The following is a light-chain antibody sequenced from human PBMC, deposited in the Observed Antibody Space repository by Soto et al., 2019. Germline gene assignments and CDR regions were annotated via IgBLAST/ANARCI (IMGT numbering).Light chain of an antibody. J-gene: IGLJ1*01. V-gene: IGLV2-23*01. Sequence: SVLTQPASVSGSPGQSITISCTGSSSDFGSYNPVSWYQQHPGKAPKVMIYEGSKRPSGVSNRFSGAKSGNTASLTISGLQAEDEAAYYCCSYAGSSPRYVFGTGTKVTVL. CDR2: EGS. CDR1: SSDFGSYNP. CDR3: CSYAGSSPRYV.